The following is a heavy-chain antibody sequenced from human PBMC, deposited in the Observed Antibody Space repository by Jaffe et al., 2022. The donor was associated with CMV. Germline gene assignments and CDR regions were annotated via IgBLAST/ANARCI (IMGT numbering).Heavy chain of an antibody. J-gene: IGHJ4*02. V-gene: IGHV3-73*01. Sequence: EVQVVESGGNLVQPGGSLKLSCAASGFTFSGSAMHWVRQAPGKGLEWVGRIKSKANSFATAYAASVKGRFTISRDDSKKTAYLQMNSLKTEDTAVYYCTRLGENGDYRFDYWGQGTLVTVSS. CDR1: GFTFSGSA. CDR3: TRLGENGDYRFDY. CDR2: IKSKANSFAT. D-gene: IGHD4-17*01.